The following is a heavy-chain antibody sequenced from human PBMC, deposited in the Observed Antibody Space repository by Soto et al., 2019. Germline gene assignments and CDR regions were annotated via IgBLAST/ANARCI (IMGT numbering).Heavy chain of an antibody. CDR3: AKDGSYGDYGYYYGMDV. J-gene: IGHJ6*02. D-gene: IGHD4-17*01. V-gene: IGHV3-30*18. CDR1: GFTFSSYG. CDR2: ISYDGSNK. Sequence: GGSLRLSCAASGFTFSSYGMHWVRQAPGKGLEWVAVISYDGSNKYYADSVKGRFTISRDNSKNTLYLQMNSLRAEDTAVCYCAKDGSYGDYGYYYGMDVWGQVPTVTFSS.